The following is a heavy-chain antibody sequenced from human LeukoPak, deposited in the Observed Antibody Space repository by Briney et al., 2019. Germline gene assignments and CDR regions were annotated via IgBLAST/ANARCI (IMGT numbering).Heavy chain of an antibody. CDR2: IYYTGST. Sequence: PSETLPLTCTVSGGSISSDGYYWSWIRQHPGKGLEWIGAIYYTGSTYYNPSLKSRATISVDTSKNHFSLKLTSVTAADTAVYYCARGTGGAAAADFDPWGQGTLVTVSS. J-gene: IGHJ5*02. D-gene: IGHD6-13*01. CDR3: ARGTGGAAAADFDP. CDR1: GGSISSDGYY. V-gene: IGHV4-31*03.